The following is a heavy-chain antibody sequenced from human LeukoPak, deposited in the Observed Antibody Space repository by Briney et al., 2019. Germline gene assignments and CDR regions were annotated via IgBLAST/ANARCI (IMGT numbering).Heavy chain of an antibody. Sequence: GASVKVSCKTSGYTFTDFGMSWVRPAPGQGLEWMAWISAYNGDTNYAHTLQGRVTVTTDTSTSTAYMELRSLRSDDTAVYYGARGRPSDYWGQGTLVTVSS. CDR1: GYTFTDFG. J-gene: IGHJ4*02. CDR3: ARGRPSDY. CDR2: ISAYNGDT. V-gene: IGHV1-18*01.